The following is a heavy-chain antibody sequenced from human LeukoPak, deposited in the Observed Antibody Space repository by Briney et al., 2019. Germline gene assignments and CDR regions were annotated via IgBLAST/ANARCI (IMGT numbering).Heavy chain of an antibody. D-gene: IGHD1-26*01. CDR1: GFTFSSDG. V-gene: IGHV3-30*02. CDR2: IRYDGSNK. CDR3: AKERRGSYTFDY. J-gene: IGHJ4*02. Sequence: GGSLSLFCAASGFTFSSDGMHWVRQAPGKGLEWVAFIRYDGSNKYYADSVKGRFTISRDNSKNTLYLQMNSLRAEDTAVYYCAKERRGSYTFDYWGQGTLVTVSS.